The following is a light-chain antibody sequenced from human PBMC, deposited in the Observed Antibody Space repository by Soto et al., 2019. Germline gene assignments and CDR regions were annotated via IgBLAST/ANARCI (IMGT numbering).Light chain of an antibody. J-gene: IGKJ1*01. CDR2: VAS. CDR3: QQTYISPRGPWT. V-gene: IGKV1-39*01. Sequence: DIQMTQSPSSLSASVGDRVTITCRASQTISSNLNWYQQKPGKAPKLLIYVASNLQSGVPSRFSGSGSGTDFTLTIKSLQHEDFATYYCQQTYISPRGPWTFGQGTKVEIK. CDR1: QTISSN.